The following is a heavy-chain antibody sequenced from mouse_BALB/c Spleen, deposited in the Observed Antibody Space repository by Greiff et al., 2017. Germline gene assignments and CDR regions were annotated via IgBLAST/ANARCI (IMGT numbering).Heavy chain of an antibody. D-gene: IGHD1-1*01. Sequence: EVQLVESGGGLVQPGGSLKLSCAASGFTFSSYGMSWVRQTPDKRLELVATINSNGGSTYYPDSVKGRFTISRDNANNTLYLQMSSLKSEDTAMYYCARDGDYYGSSYEFAYWGQGTLVTVSA. CDR1: GFTFSSYG. V-gene: IGHV5-6-3*01. CDR2: INSNGGST. J-gene: IGHJ3*01. CDR3: ARDGDYYGSSYEFAY.